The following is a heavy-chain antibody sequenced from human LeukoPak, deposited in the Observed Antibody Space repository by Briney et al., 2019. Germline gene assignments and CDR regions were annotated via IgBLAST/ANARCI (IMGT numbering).Heavy chain of an antibody. J-gene: IGHJ4*02. D-gene: IGHD2-15*01. CDR2: IYYSGST. CDR3: ASSVVVVAATPNYFDY. CDR1: GGSISSYY. Sequence: SETLSLTCTVSGGSISSYYWSWIRQPPGKGLEWIGYIYYSGSTNYNPSLKSRVTISVDTSKNQFSLKLSSVTAADTAVYYCASSVVVVAATPNYFDYWGQGTPVTVSS. V-gene: IGHV4-59*12.